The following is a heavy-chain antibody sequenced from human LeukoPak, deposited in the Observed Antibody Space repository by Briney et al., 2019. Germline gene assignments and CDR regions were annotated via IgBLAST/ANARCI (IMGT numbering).Heavy chain of an antibody. CDR2: ISGSGGST. D-gene: IGHD3-9*01. CDR3: ARGILTGRSAFDI. V-gene: IGHV3-23*01. CDR1: GFTFSSYA. Sequence: GGSLRLSCAASGFTFSSYAMSCVRQAPGKGLEWVSAISGSGGSTYYADSVKGRFTISRDNSKNTLYLQMNSLRAEDTAVYYCARGILTGRSAFDIWGQGTMVTVSS. J-gene: IGHJ3*02.